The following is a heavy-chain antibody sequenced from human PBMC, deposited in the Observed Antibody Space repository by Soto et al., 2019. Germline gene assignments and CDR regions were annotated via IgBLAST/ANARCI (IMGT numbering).Heavy chain of an antibody. CDR3: ARDHCSSTSCYKDYYYYYMDV. CDR2: IWDDGSNK. CDR1: GFTFSSYG. D-gene: IGHD2-2*02. V-gene: IGHV3-33*01. Sequence: QVQLVESGGGVVQPGRSLRLSCAASGFTFSSYGMHWVRQAPGKGLEWVAVIWDDGSNKYYADSVKGRFTISRDNSKNPLYLQMNSLRAEDTAVYYCARDHCSSTSCYKDYYYYYMDVWGKGTTVTVSS. J-gene: IGHJ6*03.